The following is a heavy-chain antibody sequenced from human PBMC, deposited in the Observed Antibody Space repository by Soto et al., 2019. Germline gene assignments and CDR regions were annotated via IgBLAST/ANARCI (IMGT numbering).Heavy chain of an antibody. D-gene: IGHD2-15*01. Sequence: QLQLQESGPGLVKPSETLSLTCTVSGGSISSSSYYWGWIRQPPGKGLEWIGSIYYSGSTYYNPFLKSRVTHSGDTSQNPFPPKLSSVTAADTAVDYCARHGDCSGGSCFIIGGYYYYGMDVWGQGTTVTVSS. CDR1: GGSISSSSYY. CDR2: IYYSGST. V-gene: IGHV4-39*01. CDR3: ARHGDCSGGSCFIIGGYYYYGMDV. J-gene: IGHJ6*02.